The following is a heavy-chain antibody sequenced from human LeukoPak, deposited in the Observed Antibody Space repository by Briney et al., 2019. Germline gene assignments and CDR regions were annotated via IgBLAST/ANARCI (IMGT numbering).Heavy chain of an antibody. J-gene: IGHJ4*02. Sequence: GGSLRLSCAASGFTFSDYYMSWIRQAPGKGLEWVSYISSSGSTIYYADSVKGRFTISRDNAKNSLYLQMNSLRAEDTAVYYCARDQEGVYYDSSGYHFDYWGQGTLVTVPS. D-gene: IGHD3-22*01. CDR1: GFTFSDYY. V-gene: IGHV3-11*04. CDR2: ISSSGSTI. CDR3: ARDQEGVYYDSSGYHFDY.